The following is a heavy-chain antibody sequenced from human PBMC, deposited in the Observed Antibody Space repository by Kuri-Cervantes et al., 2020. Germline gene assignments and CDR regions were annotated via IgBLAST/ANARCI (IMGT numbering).Heavy chain of an antibody. CDR3: ARRGGFDWLLNYYCYGMDV. J-gene: IGHJ6*02. V-gene: IGHV3-33*01. CDR2: IWYDGSNK. CDR1: GFTFSSYG. D-gene: IGHD3-9*01. Sequence: GGSLRLSCAASGFTFSSYGMHWVRQAPGKGLEWVAVIWYDGSNKYYADSVKGRFTISRDNAKNSLYLQMNSPRDKDTAVYYCARRGGFDWLLNYYCYGMDVWGQGTTVTVSS.